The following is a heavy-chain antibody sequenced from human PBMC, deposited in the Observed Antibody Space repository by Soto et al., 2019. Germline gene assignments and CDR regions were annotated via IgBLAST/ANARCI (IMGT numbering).Heavy chain of an antibody. D-gene: IGHD3-10*01. J-gene: IGHJ4*02. CDR1: GYTFTSYH. CDR3: ARSYGAGRSLRPYDY. Sequence: QVQLVQSGAEVKKPGASVQVSCKDSGYTFTSYHINWVRQAPGQGREWMGWISVNNDNTNYVQKLHGRVTTTTDTPTSTAYMELRSLRSYDTAIYYCARSYGAGRSLRPYDYWGQGSLVTVSS. CDR2: ISVNNDNT. V-gene: IGHV1-18*01.